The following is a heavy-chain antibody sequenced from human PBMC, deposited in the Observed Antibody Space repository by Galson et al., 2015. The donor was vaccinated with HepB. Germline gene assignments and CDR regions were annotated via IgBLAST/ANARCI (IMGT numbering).Heavy chain of an antibody. CDR2: INHSGST. CDR3: ARCIRSRTLSNYYDSSGYYDSFDY. CDR1: GGSFSGYY. Sequence: SETLSLTCAVYGGSFSGYYWSWIRQPPGKGLEWIGEINHSGSTNYNPSLKSRVTISVDTSKNQFSLKLSSVTAADTAVYYCARCIRSRTLSNYYDSSGYYDSFDYWGQGTLVTVSS. V-gene: IGHV4-34*01. D-gene: IGHD3-22*01. J-gene: IGHJ4*02.